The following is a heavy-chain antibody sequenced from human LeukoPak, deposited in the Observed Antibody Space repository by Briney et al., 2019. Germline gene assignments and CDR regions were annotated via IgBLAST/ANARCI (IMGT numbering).Heavy chain of an antibody. D-gene: IGHD3-22*01. CDR1: GFTSSDYY. Sequence: GGSLRLSCAASGFTSSDYYMSWTRQAPGKGLEWVSYIRGSATYTNYADSVKGRFTIPRDNAKNSLYLQMNSLRAEDTAVYYCARDGDSSGYYVNFDYWGQGTLVTVSS. J-gene: IGHJ4*02. CDR2: IRGSATYT. V-gene: IGHV3-11*05. CDR3: ARDGDSSGYYVNFDY.